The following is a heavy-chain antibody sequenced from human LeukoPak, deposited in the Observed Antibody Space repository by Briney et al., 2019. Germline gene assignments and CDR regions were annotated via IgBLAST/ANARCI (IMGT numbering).Heavy chain of an antibody. Sequence: SETLSLTCTVSGGSISSSSYYWGWIRQPPGKGLEWIGSIYYSGSTYYNPSLKSRVTISVDTSKNQFSLKLSSVTAADTAVYYCARGGRITMVRGVINWFDPWGLGTLVTVSS. V-gene: IGHV4-39*07. CDR2: IYYSGST. D-gene: IGHD3-10*01. CDR1: GGSISSSSYY. J-gene: IGHJ5*02. CDR3: ARGGRITMVRGVINWFDP.